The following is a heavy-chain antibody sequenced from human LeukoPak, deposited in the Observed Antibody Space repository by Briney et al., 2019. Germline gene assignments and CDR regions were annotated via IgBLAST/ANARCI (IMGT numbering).Heavy chain of an antibody. J-gene: IGHJ4*02. D-gene: IGHD4-23*01. Sequence: PGRSLRLSCAASGFTFSNYAMHWVRQAPGKGLEWVAVMSYDGSNEYYAESVKGGFTISRDNSKNTLYLQMSSLRAEDTAVYSCAREEYGGVYFDYWGQGTLVTVSS. CDR1: GFTFSNYA. V-gene: IGHV3-30-3*01. CDR2: MSYDGSNE. CDR3: AREEYGGVYFDY.